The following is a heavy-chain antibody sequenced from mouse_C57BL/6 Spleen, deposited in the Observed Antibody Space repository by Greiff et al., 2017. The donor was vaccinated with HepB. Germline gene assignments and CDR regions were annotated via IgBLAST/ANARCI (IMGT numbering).Heavy chain of an antibody. J-gene: IGHJ3*01. CDR1: GYTFTSYW. Sequence: QVQLQQSGAELVKPGASVKMSCKASGYTFTSYWITWVKQRPGQGLEWIGDIYPGSGSTNYNEKFKSKATLTVDTSSSTAYMQLSSLTSEDSAVYYGAICSNYAFAYWGQETLVTVSA. V-gene: IGHV1-55*01. CDR2: IYPGSGST. D-gene: IGHD2-5*01. CDR3: AICSNYAFAY.